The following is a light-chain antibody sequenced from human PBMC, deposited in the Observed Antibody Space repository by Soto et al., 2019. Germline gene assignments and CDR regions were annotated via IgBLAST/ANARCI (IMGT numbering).Light chain of an antibody. J-gene: IGLJ2*01. Sequence: QSALTQPASVSGSPGQSITISCTGTSSDVGSYNLVSWYQQHPGKAPKLMIYEGSKRPSGVSNRFSGSKSGNTASLTISGHQAEDEADYYCSSYTSSSTLVFGGGTQLTVL. CDR2: EGS. CDR1: SSDVGSYNL. CDR3: SSYTSSSTLV. V-gene: IGLV2-14*02.